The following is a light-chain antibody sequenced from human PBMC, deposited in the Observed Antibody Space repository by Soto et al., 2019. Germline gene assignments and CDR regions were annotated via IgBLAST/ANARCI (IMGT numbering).Light chain of an antibody. CDR1: QSISSNY. CDR2: GAS. V-gene: IGKV3-20*01. Sequence: EIVLTQSPGTLSLSPGERATLSCRASQSISSNYLAWYQQKPGQAPRLLIYGASSRATGIPDRFSGSGSGTDFTLTISRLEPEDFALYYCQQYGRSPPFTFGPGTKVDIK. CDR3: QQYGRSPPFT. J-gene: IGKJ3*01.